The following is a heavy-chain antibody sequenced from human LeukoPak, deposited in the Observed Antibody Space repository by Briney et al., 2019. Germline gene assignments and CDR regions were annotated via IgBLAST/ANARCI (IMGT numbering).Heavy chain of an antibody. Sequence: PGGSLRLSCAASGFTFSSYSMNWVRQAPGKGLEWVSSISSSSSYIYYADSVKGRFTISRDNAKNSLYLQMNSLRAEDTAVYYCAREQWPPDYYYGMDVWGQGTTVTVSS. CDR1: GFTFSSYS. V-gene: IGHV3-21*01. CDR2: ISSSSSYI. CDR3: AREQWPPDYYYGMDV. D-gene: IGHD6-19*01. J-gene: IGHJ6*02.